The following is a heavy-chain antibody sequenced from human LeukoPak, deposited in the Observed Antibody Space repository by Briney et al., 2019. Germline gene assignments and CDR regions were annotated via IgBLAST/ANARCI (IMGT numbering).Heavy chain of an antibody. CDR2: IYTSGST. D-gene: IGHD1-7*01. CDR3: AREEDWNYFYDAFDI. V-gene: IGHV4-61*02. Sequence: PSETLSLTCTVSGGSISSGSYYWSWIRQPAGKGLEWIGRIYTSGSTNYNPSLKSRVTISVDTSKNQFSLKLSSVTAADTAVYYCAREEDWNYFYDAFDIWGQGTMVTVSS. J-gene: IGHJ3*02. CDR1: GGSISSGSYY.